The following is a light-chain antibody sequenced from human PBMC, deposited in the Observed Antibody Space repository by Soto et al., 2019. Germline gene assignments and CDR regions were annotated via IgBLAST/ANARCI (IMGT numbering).Light chain of an antibody. Sequence: QSVLTQPASVSGSLGQSITISCTGTSSDVGGYDSVSWFQQHPGRAPKLLIYGVSSRPSGVSNRFSGSKSGNTASLTISGLQAEDDADYYCSSYTGGATWVFGGGTKLTVL. CDR2: GVS. J-gene: IGLJ3*02. CDR3: SSYTGGATWV. V-gene: IGLV2-14*01. CDR1: SSDVGGYDS.